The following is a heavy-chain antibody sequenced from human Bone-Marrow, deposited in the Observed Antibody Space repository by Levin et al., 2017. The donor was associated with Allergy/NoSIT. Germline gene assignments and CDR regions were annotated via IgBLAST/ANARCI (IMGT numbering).Heavy chain of an antibody. J-gene: IGHJ4*01. CDR2: IDRDGSDR. Sequence: PGESLKISCTASGFTFSNSWMTWVRQAPGKGLEWVASIDRDGSDRYYADSVKGRFTISRDNAKNSLYLQMNSLRAEDTAVFYCATEFTNNWNWNAGDFFHCWGHGTLVTVSS. D-gene: IGHD1-1*01. CDR1: GFTFSNSW. CDR3: ATEFTNNWNWNAGDFFHC. V-gene: IGHV3-7*01.